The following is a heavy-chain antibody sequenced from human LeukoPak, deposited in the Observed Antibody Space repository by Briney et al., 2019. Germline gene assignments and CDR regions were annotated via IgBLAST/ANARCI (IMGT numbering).Heavy chain of an antibody. CDR2: INHSGST. D-gene: IGHD1-26*01. Sequence: SETLSLTCAVYGGSFSGYYWSWIRQPPGKGLEWMGEINHSGSTNYNPSLKSRVTISVDTYKNQSSLKLSSVTAADTAVYYCARWEGGSYYDFDYWGQGTLVTVSS. CDR1: GGSFSGYY. V-gene: IGHV4-34*01. CDR3: ARWEGGSYYDFDY. J-gene: IGHJ4*02.